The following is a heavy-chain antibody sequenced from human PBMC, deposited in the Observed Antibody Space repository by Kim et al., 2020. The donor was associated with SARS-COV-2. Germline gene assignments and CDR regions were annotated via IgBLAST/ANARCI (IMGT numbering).Heavy chain of an antibody. CDR3: ARDRQPTIFGVVQDYYYYGMDV. D-gene: IGHD3-3*01. J-gene: IGHJ6*02. CDR2: INPSGGST. V-gene: IGHV1-46*01. CDR1: GYTFTSYY. Sequence: ASVKVSCKASGYTFTSYYMHWVRQAPGQGLEWMGIINPSGGSTSYAQKFQGRVTMTRDTSTSTVYMELSSLRSEDTAVYYCARDRQPTIFGVVQDYYYYGMDVWGQGTTVTVSS.